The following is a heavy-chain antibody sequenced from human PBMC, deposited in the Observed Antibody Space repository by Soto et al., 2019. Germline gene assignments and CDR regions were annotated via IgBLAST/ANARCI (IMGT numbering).Heavy chain of an antibody. D-gene: IGHD6-6*01. Sequence: PSETLSLTCAVSGGSISTINWWTWVRQPPGKGLDWIGEIYQTGSTSYNPSLESRVTISIDKSKNRFSLKLRSVTAADTAVYYCARVSSSSAFGMDVWGQGTTVTVSS. J-gene: IGHJ6*02. CDR3: ARVSSSSAFGMDV. CDR1: GGSISTINW. V-gene: IGHV4-4*02. CDR2: IYQTGST.